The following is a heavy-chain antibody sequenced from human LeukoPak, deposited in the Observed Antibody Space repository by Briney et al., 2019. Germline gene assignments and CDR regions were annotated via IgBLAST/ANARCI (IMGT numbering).Heavy chain of an antibody. D-gene: IGHD2-15*01. V-gene: IGHV4-34*01. CDR3: ARGGGYCSGGSCYDDY. CDR2: VNHSGST. J-gene: IGHJ4*02. Sequence: SETLSLTCAVYGGSFSGYYWSWIRQPPGKGLEWIGEVNHSGSTNYNPSLKSRVTISVDTSKNQFSLKLSSVTAADTPVYYCARGGGYCSGGSCYDDYWGQGTLVTVSS. CDR1: GGSFSGYY.